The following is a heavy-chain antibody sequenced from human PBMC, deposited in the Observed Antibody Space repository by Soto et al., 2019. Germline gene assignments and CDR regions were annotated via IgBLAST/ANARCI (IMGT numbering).Heavy chain of an antibody. CDR3: TKEKSVMYSGYDAFDV. V-gene: IGHV3-48*03. Sequence: EVQLVESGGDLVQPGGSLRLSCVASGFTFSSYEMVWVRQAPGKGLEWVAYISSSGYIMYADSVKGRFTISRDNADNSLYLQMNSLRAEDTAVYYCTKEKSVMYSGYDAFDVWGRGTMVTVSS. CDR1: GFTFSSYE. D-gene: IGHD5-12*01. J-gene: IGHJ3*01. CDR2: ISSSGYI.